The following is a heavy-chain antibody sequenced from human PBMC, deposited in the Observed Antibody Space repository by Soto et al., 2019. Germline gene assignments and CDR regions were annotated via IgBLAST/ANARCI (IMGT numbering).Heavy chain of an antibody. V-gene: IGHV3-30-3*01. Sequence: HPGGSLRLSCAASGFTFSSYAMHWVRQAPGKGLEWVAVISYDGSNKYYADSVKGRFTISRDNSKNTLYLQMNSLRAEDTAVYYCASFGALDYSNYGLAFYFDYWGQGTLVTVSS. CDR3: ASFGALDYSNYGLAFYFDY. CDR1: GFTFSSYA. D-gene: IGHD4-4*01. J-gene: IGHJ4*02. CDR2: ISYDGSNK.